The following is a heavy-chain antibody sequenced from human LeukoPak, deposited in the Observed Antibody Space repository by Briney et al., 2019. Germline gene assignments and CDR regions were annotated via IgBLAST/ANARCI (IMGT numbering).Heavy chain of an antibody. V-gene: IGHV1-69*13. J-gene: IGHJ4*02. Sequence: GASVKVSCKASGGTFSSYAISWVRQAPGQGLEWMGGIIPIFGTANYAQKFQGRVTITADESTSTAYMELSSLRSDDTAVYYCARWVGTLDYFDYWGQGTLVTVSS. D-gene: IGHD1-1*01. CDR1: GGTFSSYA. CDR3: ARWVGTLDYFDY. CDR2: IIPIFGTA.